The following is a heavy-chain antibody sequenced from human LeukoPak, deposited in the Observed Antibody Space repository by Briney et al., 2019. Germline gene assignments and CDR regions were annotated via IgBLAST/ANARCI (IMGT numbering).Heavy chain of an antibody. D-gene: IGHD2-15*01. J-gene: IGHJ1*01. CDR3: ARFSVVAATGAEYFQH. CDR2: IIPIFGTA. V-gene: IGHV1-69*06. CDR1: GGTFSSYA. Sequence: ASVKVSCKASGGTFSSYAISWVRQAPGQGLGWMGGIIPIFGTANYAQKFQGRVTITADKSTSTAYMELSSLRSEDTAVYYCARFSVVAATGAEYFQHWGQGTLVTVSS.